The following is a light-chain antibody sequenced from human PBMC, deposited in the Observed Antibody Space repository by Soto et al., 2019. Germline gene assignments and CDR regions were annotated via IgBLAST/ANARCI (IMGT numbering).Light chain of an antibody. V-gene: IGKV3-20*01. J-gene: IGKJ5*01. Sequence: EIVLTQSPGTLSLSPGERATLSWRASQSVSSSYLAWYQQKPGQAPRLLIYGASRRPTGIPDRFSGSGSGTDFTLTISRLEPEDFAVYYCQQYGSSSTFGQGTRLEIK. CDR2: GAS. CDR3: QQYGSSST. CDR1: QSVSSSY.